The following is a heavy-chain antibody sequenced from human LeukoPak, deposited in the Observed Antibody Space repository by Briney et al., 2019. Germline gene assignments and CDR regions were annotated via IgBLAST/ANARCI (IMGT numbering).Heavy chain of an antibody. Sequence: GASVKVSRKASGYTFTGYYMHWVRQAPGQGLEWMGWINPNSGGTNYAQKFQGRVTMTRDTSISTAYMELSRLRSDDTAVYYCARDSYCGGDCYSDYYYGMDVWGQGTTVTVSS. CDR3: ARDSYCGGDCYSDYYYGMDV. CDR2: INPNSGGT. J-gene: IGHJ6*02. CDR1: GYTFTGYY. D-gene: IGHD2-21*02. V-gene: IGHV1-2*02.